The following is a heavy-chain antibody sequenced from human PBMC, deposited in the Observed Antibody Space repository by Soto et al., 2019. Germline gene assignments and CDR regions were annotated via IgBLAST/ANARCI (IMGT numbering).Heavy chain of an antibody. CDR3: AREGQLVPQYDY. CDR1: GGTFSSYT. V-gene: IGHV1-69*08. J-gene: IGHJ4*02. CDR2: IIPIIGIA. D-gene: IGHD6-6*01. Sequence: QVQLVQSGAEVKKPGSSVKVSCKASGGTFSSYTISWVRQAPGQGLEWMGRIIPIIGIANYAQKFQGRVTITADKSTSTAYMELSSLRSEVTAVYYCAREGQLVPQYDYWGQGTLVTVSS.